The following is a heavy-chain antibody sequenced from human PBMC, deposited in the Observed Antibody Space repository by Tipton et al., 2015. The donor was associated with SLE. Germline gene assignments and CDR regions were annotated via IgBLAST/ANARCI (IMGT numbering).Heavy chain of an antibody. D-gene: IGHD3-22*01. CDR3: ARRLGSSGFDY. J-gene: IGHJ4*02. CDR2: INYSGST. CDR1: GGSISSYY. Sequence: LRLSCTVSGGSISSYYWSWIRQPPGKGLEWIGYINYSGSTNYNPSLKSRVTISVDTSKNQFSLKLSSVTAADTAVYYCARRLGSSGFDYWGQGTLVTVSS. V-gene: IGHV4-59*08.